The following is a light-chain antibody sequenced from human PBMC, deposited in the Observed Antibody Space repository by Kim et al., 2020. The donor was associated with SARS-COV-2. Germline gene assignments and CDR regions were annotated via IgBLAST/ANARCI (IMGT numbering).Light chain of an antibody. J-gene: IGLJ1*01. V-gene: IGLV2-14*03. Sequence: QSITTSCTGTSSDVGGYTYVSWYQQHPGKAPKLMIYDVSNRPSGVSNRFSGSKSGNTASLTISGLQAEDEADYYCSSYTSSSTLEVFGTGTKVTVL. CDR2: DVS. CDR3: SSYTSSSTLEV. CDR1: SSDVGGYTY.